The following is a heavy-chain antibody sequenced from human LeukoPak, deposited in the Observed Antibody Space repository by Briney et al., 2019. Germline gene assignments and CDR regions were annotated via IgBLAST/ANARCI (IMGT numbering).Heavy chain of an antibody. CDR1: GGSFSGYY. V-gene: IGHV4-34*01. Sequence: KPSETLSLTCAVYGGSFSGYYWIWIRQPPGKGLEWIGEINHSGSTNYNPSLKSRVTISVDTSKNQFSLKLSSVTAADTAVYYCARTLYRQDIDYWGQGTLVTVSS. CDR3: ARTLYRQDIDY. CDR2: INHSGST. D-gene: IGHD3-16*02. J-gene: IGHJ4*02.